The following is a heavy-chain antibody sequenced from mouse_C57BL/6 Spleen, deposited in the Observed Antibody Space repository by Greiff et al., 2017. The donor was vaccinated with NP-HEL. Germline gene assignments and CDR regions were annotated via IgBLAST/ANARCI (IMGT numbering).Heavy chain of an antibody. CDR3: TRPLTGFDY. Sequence: QVQLQQSGAELVRPGASVTLSCKASGYTFTDYEMHWVKQTPVHGLEWIGAIDPETGGTAYNQKFKGKAILTADKSSSTAYMELRSLTSEDSAVYYCTRPLTGFDYWGQGTTLTVSS. CDR2: IDPETGGT. V-gene: IGHV1-15*01. J-gene: IGHJ2*01. CDR1: GYTFTDYE. D-gene: IGHD4-1*01.